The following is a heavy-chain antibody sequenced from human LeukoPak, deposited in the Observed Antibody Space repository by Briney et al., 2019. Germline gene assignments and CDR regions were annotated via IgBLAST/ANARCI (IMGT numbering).Heavy chain of an antibody. V-gene: IGHV4-34*01. Sequence: SETLSLTCAVYGGSFSGYYWSWIRQPPGKGLEWIGEINHSGSTNYNPSLKSRVTISVDTSKNQFSLKLSSVTAADTAVYYCARRSRSGYYYGSGSYLWFDYWGQGTLVTVSS. D-gene: IGHD3-10*01. CDR3: ARRSRSGYYYGSGSYLWFDY. CDR1: GGSFSGYY. J-gene: IGHJ4*02. CDR2: INHSGST.